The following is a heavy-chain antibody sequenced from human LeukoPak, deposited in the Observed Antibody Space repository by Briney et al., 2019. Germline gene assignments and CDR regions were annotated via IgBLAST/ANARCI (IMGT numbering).Heavy chain of an antibody. V-gene: IGHV4-34*01. J-gene: IGHJ4*02. Sequence: SETLSLTCAVYGGSFSGYYWSWIRQSPGKGLEWIGEINHSGSTNYNPSLKSRVTISVDTSKNQFSLKLSSVTAADTAVYYCARRAVAGTHWGQGTLVTVSS. CDR1: GGSFSGYY. CDR3: ARRAVAGTH. D-gene: IGHD6-19*01. CDR2: INHSGST.